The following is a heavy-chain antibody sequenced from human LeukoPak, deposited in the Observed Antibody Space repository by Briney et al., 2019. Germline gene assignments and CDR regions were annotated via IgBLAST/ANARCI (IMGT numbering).Heavy chain of an antibody. CDR2: IIPIFGTA. CDR3: AGEYSSSSGPYYFDY. V-gene: IGHV1-69*01. CDR1: GGTFSSYA. J-gene: IGHJ4*02. D-gene: IGHD6-6*01. Sequence: GASVKVSCKASGGTFSSYAVSWVRQAPGQGLEWMGGIIPIFGTANYAQKFQGRVTITADESTSTAYMELSSLRSEDTAVYYCAGEYSSSSGPYYFDYWGQGTLVTVSS.